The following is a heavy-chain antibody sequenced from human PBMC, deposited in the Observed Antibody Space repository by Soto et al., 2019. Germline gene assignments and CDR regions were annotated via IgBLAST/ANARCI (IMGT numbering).Heavy chain of an antibody. CDR3: ALLSSSWGFDP. CDR2: ISAYNGNT. J-gene: IGHJ5*02. CDR1: GYTFTSYG. V-gene: IGHV1-18*01. Sequence: ASVKVSCKASGYTFTSYGISWVRQAPGQGLEWMGWISAYNGNTNYAQKLQGRGTMTTDTSTSTAYMELRSLRSDDTAVYYCALLSSSWGFDPWGQGTLVTVSS. D-gene: IGHD6-13*01.